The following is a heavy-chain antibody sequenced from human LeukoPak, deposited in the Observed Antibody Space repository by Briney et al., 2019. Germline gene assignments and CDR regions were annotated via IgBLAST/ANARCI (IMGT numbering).Heavy chain of an antibody. CDR2: ISSTSTFI. V-gene: IGHV3-21*01. Sequence: GGSLRLSCAASGFTFSSYTMNWVRQAPGKGLEWVSSISSTSTFIYYADSVKGRFAISRDNAKNSLFLQMNSLRAEDTAVYYCNTIFGVVKRFDYWGQGTLVTVSS. D-gene: IGHD3-3*01. J-gene: IGHJ4*02. CDR3: NTIFGVVKRFDY. CDR1: GFTFSSYT.